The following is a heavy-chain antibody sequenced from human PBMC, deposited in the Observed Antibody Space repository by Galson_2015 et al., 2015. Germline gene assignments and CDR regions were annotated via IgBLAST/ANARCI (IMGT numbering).Heavy chain of an antibody. V-gene: IGHV3-48*02. D-gene: IGHD1-26*01. CDR3: ARDPWRGSYKVFYFDY. CDR1: GFTFSSYP. Sequence: SLRLSCAASGFTFSSYPISWARQAPGKGLEWVSYISSSSATIYYADSVKGRFTISRDNAKNSLNLQMNSLRDEDTAVYYCARDPWRGSYKVFYFDYWGQGTLVTVSS. J-gene: IGHJ4*02. CDR2: ISSSSATI.